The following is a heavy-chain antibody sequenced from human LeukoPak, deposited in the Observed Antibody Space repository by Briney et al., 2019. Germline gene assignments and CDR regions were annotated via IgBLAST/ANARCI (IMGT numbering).Heavy chain of an antibody. CDR2: ICAAGDT. CDR1: GFTFSSFD. Sequence: GGSLRLSCAASGFTFSSFDMHWVRQSTGKGLEWVSTICAAGDTYYSGSVKGRFTISRDNAKNSLYLQMDSVRAGDTAIYYCARGAHNWFDPWGQGTPVTVSS. CDR3: ARGAHNWFDP. V-gene: IGHV3-13*04. J-gene: IGHJ5*02.